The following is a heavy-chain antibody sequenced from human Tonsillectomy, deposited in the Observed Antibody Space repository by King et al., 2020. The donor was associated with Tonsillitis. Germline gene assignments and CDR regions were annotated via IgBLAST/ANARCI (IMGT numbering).Heavy chain of an antibody. J-gene: IGHJ4*02. Sequence: VQLVESGGGVVQPGGSLRLSCASSGFDFSSYGMHWVRQAPGKGLEWVAVISFDASRENYGDSVKGRFSISRDNSKNTLYLQMNRLRDEDTAVYYCARERLYSSAWGIDYWGQGSLVT. D-gene: IGHD6-19*01. V-gene: IGHV3-33*05. CDR1: GFDFSSYG. CDR3: ARERLYSSAWGIDY. CDR2: ISFDASRE.